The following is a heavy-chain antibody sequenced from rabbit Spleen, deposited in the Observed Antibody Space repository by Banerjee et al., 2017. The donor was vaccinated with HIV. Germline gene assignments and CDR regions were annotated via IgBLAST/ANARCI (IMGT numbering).Heavy chain of an antibody. CDR2: IYTGSDTT. J-gene: IGHJ4*01. V-gene: IGHV1S40*01. CDR3: ARSISGVYRVNL. D-gene: IGHD1-1*01. CDR1: GVSFSVSSY. Sequence: QSLEESGGDLVKPGASLTLTCIASGVSFSVSSYMYWVRQAPGKGLEWIGCIYTGSDTTWYASWAKGRFTISKTSSTTVTLEMTSLTVADTATYFCARSISGVYRVNLWGPGTLVTVS.